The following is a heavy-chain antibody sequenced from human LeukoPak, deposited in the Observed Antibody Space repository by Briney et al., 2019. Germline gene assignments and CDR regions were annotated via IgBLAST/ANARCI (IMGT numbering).Heavy chain of an antibody. J-gene: IGHJ4*02. Sequence: GASVKVSCKASGYTFTSYGISWVRQAPGQGLEWMGGIIPIFGTANYAQKFQGRVTITTDESTSTAYMELSSLRSEDTAVYYCARVNPGVRVFDYWGQGTLVTVSS. CDR2: IIPIFGTA. CDR1: GYTFTSYG. V-gene: IGHV1-69*05. CDR3: ARVNPGVRVFDY.